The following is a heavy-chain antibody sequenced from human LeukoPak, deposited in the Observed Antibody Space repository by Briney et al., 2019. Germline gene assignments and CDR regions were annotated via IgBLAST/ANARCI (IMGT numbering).Heavy chain of an antibody. CDR1: GGSISSYY. D-gene: IGHD2-15*01. CDR3: ARRMTWRGPANYYYCVMDV. Sequence: SETLSLTCTVSGGSISSYYWSWIRQPPGKGLEWIGYIYYSGSTNYNPSLKSRVTISVDTSKNQFSLKLSSVPAADTAVYYCARRMTWRGPANYYYCVMDVWGRGTTVTVSS. V-gene: IGHV4-59*08. CDR2: IYYSGST. J-gene: IGHJ6*01.